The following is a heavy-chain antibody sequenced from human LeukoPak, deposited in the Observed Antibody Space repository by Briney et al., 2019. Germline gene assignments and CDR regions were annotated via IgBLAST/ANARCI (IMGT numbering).Heavy chain of an antibody. Sequence: ASVKVSCKASGGTFSSYAISWVRQAPGQGLEWMGGIIPIFGTANYAQKFQGRVTITTDESTSTAYMELSSLRSEDTAVYYCASNPAPEGELLRLGEYWGQGTLVTVSS. V-gene: IGHV1-69*05. CDR3: ASNPAPEGELLRLGEY. J-gene: IGHJ4*02. CDR2: IIPIFGTA. CDR1: GGTFSSYA. D-gene: IGHD1-26*01.